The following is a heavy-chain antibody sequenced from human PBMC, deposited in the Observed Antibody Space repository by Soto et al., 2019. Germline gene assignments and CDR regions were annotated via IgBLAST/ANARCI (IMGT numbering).Heavy chain of an antibody. V-gene: IGHV1-69*01. Sequence: QVQLVQSGAEVKKPGSAVKVSCKASGGTFSSYALSWVRQSPGQGLEWMGGIIPIFGTAHYAQKFQGRVTITADESTSTAYMALSSLRSADTAVYYCARSARNYFDYWGQGTLVTVSS. CDR3: ARSARNYFDY. CDR2: IIPIFGTA. CDR1: GGTFSSYA. J-gene: IGHJ4*02.